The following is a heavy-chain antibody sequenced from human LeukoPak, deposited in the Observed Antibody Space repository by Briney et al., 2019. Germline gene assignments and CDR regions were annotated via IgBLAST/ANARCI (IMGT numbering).Heavy chain of an antibody. V-gene: IGHV1-8*02. CDR1: GYTFTSYY. CDR3: ARAPETYLHAFDI. CDR2: MNPNSGNT. D-gene: IGHD1-14*01. J-gene: IGHJ3*02. Sequence: ASVKVSCKASGYTFTSYYMHWVRQAPGQGLEWMGWMNPNSGNTDYAQKFQGRVTMTRDTSISTAYMELSSLRSEDAAVYYCARAPETYLHAFDIWGQGTMVTVSS.